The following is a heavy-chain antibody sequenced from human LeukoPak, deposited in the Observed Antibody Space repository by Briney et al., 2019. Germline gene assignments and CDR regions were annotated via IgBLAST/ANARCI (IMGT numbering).Heavy chain of an antibody. CDR2: IIPIFGTA. J-gene: IGHJ4*02. Sequence: SVKVSCKASGGTFSSYAISWVRQAPGQGLEWMGGIIPIFGTANYAQKFQGRVTMTRDMSTSTVYMELSSLRSEDTAVYYCARAIAALGYFDYWGQGTLVTVSS. D-gene: IGHD6-6*01. CDR3: ARAIAALGYFDY. V-gene: IGHV1-69*05. CDR1: GGTFSSYA.